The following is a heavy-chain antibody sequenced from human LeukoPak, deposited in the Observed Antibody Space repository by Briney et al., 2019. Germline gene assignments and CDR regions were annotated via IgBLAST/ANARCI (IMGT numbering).Heavy chain of an antibody. CDR1: GGSISSYY. Sequence: SGTLSLTCTVSGGSISSYYWSWIPQPPGKGLEWIGYIYYSGSTNYNPSLKSRVSISVDTSKNQFSLKLSSVTAAATAVYYCARVCPDAFDIWGQGTMVTVSS. J-gene: IGHJ3*02. V-gene: IGHV4-59*08. CDR3: ARVCPDAFDI. D-gene: IGHD1-14*01. CDR2: IYYSGST.